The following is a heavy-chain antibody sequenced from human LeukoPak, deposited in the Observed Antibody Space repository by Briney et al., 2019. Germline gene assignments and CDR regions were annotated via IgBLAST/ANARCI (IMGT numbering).Heavy chain of an antibody. Sequence: GGSLKISCKGSEYSLSSSWIGWVRQMPGKGLEWMAIIYAPDSDVRYSPSFQGQITISVDKSINTAYLQWNSLRASDTAMYYCARQGGGYSGPQTQTDFDYWGQGTLVTVSS. D-gene: IGHD6-19*01. CDR1: EYSLSSSW. V-gene: IGHV5-51*01. CDR2: IYAPDSDV. J-gene: IGHJ4*02. CDR3: ARQGGGYSGPQTQTDFDY.